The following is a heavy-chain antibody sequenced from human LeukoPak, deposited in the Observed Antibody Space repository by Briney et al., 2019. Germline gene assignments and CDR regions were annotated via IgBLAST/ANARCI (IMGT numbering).Heavy chain of an antibody. J-gene: IGHJ3*02. CDR1: GFTFSNYW. Sequence: PGGSLRLSCAASGFTFSNYWLSWVRQAPGKGPEWVAHIKENGNEQYYADSVKGRFTISRDNVKQSLCLQMNNLRVEDTAVYYCARGPGDYDASDIWGQGTMVTVSS. CDR2: IKENGNEQ. V-gene: IGHV3-7*01. D-gene: IGHD4-11*01. CDR3: ARGPGDYDASDI.